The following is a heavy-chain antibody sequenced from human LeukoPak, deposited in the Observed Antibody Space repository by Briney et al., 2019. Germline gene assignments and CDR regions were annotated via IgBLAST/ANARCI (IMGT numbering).Heavy chain of an antibody. V-gene: IGHV4-4*07. CDR3: ASTKYCTNGVCYTSGDFDY. Sequence: SETLSLTCTVSGGSISSYYWSWIRQPAGKGLEWIGRIYTSGSTNYNPSLKSRVTMPVDTSKNQFSLKLSSVTAADTAVYYCASTKYCTNGVCYTSGDFDYWGQGTLVTVSS. CDR2: IYTSGST. CDR1: GGSISSYY. D-gene: IGHD2-8*01. J-gene: IGHJ4*02.